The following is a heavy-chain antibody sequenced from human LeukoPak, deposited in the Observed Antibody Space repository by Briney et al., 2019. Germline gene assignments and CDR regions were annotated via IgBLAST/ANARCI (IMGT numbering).Heavy chain of an antibody. J-gene: IGHJ4*02. CDR2: VKSDGSNP. V-gene: IGHV3-74*01. CDR3: ARDIVSGSGSLDY. CDR1: RFSFSNYW. Sequence: GGSLRLSCAASRFSFSNYWMHWVRQAAGKGLVWVSHVKSDGSNPSYADSVKGRFTISRDNAENMLYLQMNTLGAEDTAVYYCARDIVSGSGSLDYWGQGTLVTVSS. D-gene: IGHD3-10*01.